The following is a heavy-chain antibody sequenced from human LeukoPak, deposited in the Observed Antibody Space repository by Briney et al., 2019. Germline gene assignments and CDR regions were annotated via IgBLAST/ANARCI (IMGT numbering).Heavy chain of an antibody. V-gene: IGHV1-18*01. CDR1: DYTFTTFG. J-gene: IGHJ4*02. CDR3: VRDRIYYGSGSYAY. CDR2: TSADNGYT. D-gene: IGHD3-10*01. Sequence: GASAKVSCKASDYTFTTFGISWVRQAPGQGLEWIGWTSADNGYTNYAQKVQGRVTMTTDTSTTTAYMELRSLTSDDTAVYYCVRDRIYYGSGSYAYWGQGTLVTVSS.